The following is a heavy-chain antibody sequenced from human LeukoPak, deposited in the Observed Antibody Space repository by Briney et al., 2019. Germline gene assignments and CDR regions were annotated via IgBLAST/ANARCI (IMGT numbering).Heavy chain of an antibody. CDR2: ISGSGGST. CDR1: GFTFSSYA. Sequence: GGSLRLSCAASGFTFSSYAMSWVRQAPGKGLEWVSAISGSGGSTYYADSVKGRFTISRDNSKNTLYLQMNSLGAEDTAVYYCAKDTDYYDSSGYYSWSVWGQGTLVTVSS. V-gene: IGHV3-23*01. D-gene: IGHD3-22*01. J-gene: IGHJ4*02. CDR3: AKDTDYYDSSGYYSWSV.